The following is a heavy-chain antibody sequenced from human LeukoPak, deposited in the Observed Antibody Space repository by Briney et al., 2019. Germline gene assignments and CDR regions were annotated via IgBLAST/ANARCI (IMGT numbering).Heavy chain of an antibody. CDR1: GYSSTNYW. CDR2: IDPGDSET. CDR3: ARRGYDSGSYFHY. J-gene: IGHJ4*02. V-gene: IGHV5-10-1*01. Sequence: GESLKISCKGSGYSSTNYWISWVRQMPGKGLEWMGRIDPGDSETNYSPSLQGHVTISADKSSSAAYLQWSSLKASDSAMYYCARRGYDSGSYFHYWGQGTLVTVSS. D-gene: IGHD1-26*01.